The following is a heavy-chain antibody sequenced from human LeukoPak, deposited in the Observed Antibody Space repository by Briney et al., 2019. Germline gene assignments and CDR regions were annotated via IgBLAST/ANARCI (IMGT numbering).Heavy chain of an antibody. CDR3: ARRIAVAGTVWFDP. J-gene: IGHJ5*02. V-gene: IGHV4-59*01. Sequence: PSETLFLTCTVSGDSISGYYWSWIRRPPGKGLVWIGHIYYSGSTNYNPFLKSRVTISVDTSKNQFSLKLNSVTAADTAVYYCARRIAVAGTVWFDPWGQGTLVTVSS. D-gene: IGHD6-13*01. CDR1: GDSISGYY. CDR2: IYYSGST.